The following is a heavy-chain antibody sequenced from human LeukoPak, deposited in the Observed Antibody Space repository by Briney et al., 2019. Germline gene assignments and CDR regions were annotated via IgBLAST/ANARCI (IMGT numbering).Heavy chain of an antibody. CDR3: AKADRIYYDSSGLDY. V-gene: IGHV3-30*18. Sequence: GGSLRLSCAASGFTFSSYAMSWVRQAPGKGLEWVAVISYDGSNKYYADSVKGRFTISRDNSKNTLYLQMNSLRAEDTAVYYCAKADRIYYDSSGLDYWGQGTQVTVSS. CDR1: GFTFSSYA. CDR2: ISYDGSNK. J-gene: IGHJ4*02. D-gene: IGHD3-22*01.